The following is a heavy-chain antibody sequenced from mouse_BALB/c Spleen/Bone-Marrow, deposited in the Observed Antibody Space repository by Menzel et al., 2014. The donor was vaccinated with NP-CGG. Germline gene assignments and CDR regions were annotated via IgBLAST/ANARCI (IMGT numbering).Heavy chain of an antibody. CDR1: GYTFTSYW. Sequence: QVQLQQPGAELVKPGASVKLSCKASGYTFTSYWIHWVKLRPGQGLEWIGEINPSNGRTNYNEKFKNKATLTVDKSSSTAYIQLSSLTSEESAVYYCARYDGPAWFAYWGQGTLVTVSA. J-gene: IGHJ3*01. D-gene: IGHD2-3*01. CDR3: ARYDGPAWFAY. V-gene: IGHV1S81*02. CDR2: INPSNGRT.